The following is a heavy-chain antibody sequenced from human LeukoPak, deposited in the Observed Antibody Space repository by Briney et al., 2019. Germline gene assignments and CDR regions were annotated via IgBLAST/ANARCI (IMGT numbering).Heavy chain of an antibody. CDR2: ISGDGGST. Sequence: GGSLRLSCAASGFTFDDYAMHWVRQAPGKGLEWVSLISGDGGSTYYADSVKGRFTISRDNSKNSLYLQMNSLRAEDTAVYYCAKTYYYGSGSYRISSYYYYMDVWGKGTTVTVSS. D-gene: IGHD3-10*01. J-gene: IGHJ6*03. V-gene: IGHV3-43*02. CDR1: GFTFDDYA. CDR3: AKTYYYGSGSYRISSYYYYMDV.